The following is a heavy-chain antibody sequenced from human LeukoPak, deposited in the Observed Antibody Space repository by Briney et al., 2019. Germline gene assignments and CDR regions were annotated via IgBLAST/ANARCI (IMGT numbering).Heavy chain of an antibody. CDR3: AREQNYMVRGVNDAFDI. Sequence: SETLSLTCTVSGGSISSYYWSWIRQPAGKGLEWIGRIYTSGSTNYNPSLKSRVTISVDKSKNLFSLKLSSVTAADTAVYYCAREQNYMVRGVNDAFDIWGQGTMVTVSS. V-gene: IGHV4-4*07. CDR2: IYTSGST. CDR1: GGSISSYY. J-gene: IGHJ3*02. D-gene: IGHD3-10*01.